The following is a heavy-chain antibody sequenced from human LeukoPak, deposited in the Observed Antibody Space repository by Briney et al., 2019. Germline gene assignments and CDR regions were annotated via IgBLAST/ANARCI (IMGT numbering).Heavy chain of an antibody. CDR3: ARLATYSSPFDY. J-gene: IGHJ4*02. D-gene: IGHD6-13*01. Sequence: SETLSLTCTVSGGSISSSSYYWGWIRQPPGKGLEWIGYIYTSGSTNYNPSLKSRVTISVDTSKNQFSLKLSSVTAADTTVYYCARLATYSSPFDYWGQGTLVTVSS. V-gene: IGHV4-61*05. CDR1: GGSISSSSYY. CDR2: IYTSGST.